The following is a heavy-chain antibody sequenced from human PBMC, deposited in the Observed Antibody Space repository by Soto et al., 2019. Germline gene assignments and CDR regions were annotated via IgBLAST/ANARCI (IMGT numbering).Heavy chain of an antibody. Sequence: QVQLVQSGAEVKKPGSSVKVSCKASGGTFSNYPISWVRQAPGQGLEWMGGIIPIFGTVNYAQKVQGRVTITADESXXTAYMELSSLRSEDTAVYYCAKGNHRWLQLWYFDLWGRGTLVTVSS. CDR3: AKGNHRWLQLWYFDL. CDR1: GGTFSNYP. J-gene: IGHJ2*01. D-gene: IGHD5-12*01. V-gene: IGHV1-69*12. CDR2: IIPIFGTV.